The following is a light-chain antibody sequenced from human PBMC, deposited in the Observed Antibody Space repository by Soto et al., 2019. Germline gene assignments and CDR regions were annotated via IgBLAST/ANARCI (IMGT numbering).Light chain of an antibody. V-gene: IGLV2-11*01. Sequence: QSALTQPRSVSGSPGQSVTISCIGTSSDVGGYNYVSWYQHHPGKVPKLMIYDVAKRPSGVPDRFSGSKSGNTASLIISGLQAEDEADYYCCSYAGSYTLIFGGGTQLTVL. J-gene: IGLJ2*01. CDR2: DVA. CDR1: SSDVGGYNY. CDR3: CSYAGSYTLI.